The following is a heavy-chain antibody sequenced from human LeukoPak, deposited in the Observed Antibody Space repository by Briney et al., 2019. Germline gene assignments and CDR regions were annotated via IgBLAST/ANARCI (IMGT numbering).Heavy chain of an antibody. CDR2: IHHSGIT. Sequence: SETLSLTCTVSDYSISNTYYWGWIRQPPGEGLGGIGNIHHSGITNYNPSLKSRVSISIDTSKNQFSLKLTSLKAADTAVYYCAREGPIQFLEQIDFWGQGSLVTVSS. V-gene: IGHV4-38-2*02. D-gene: IGHD3-3*01. J-gene: IGHJ4*02. CDR3: AREGPIQFLEQIDF. CDR1: DYSISNTYY.